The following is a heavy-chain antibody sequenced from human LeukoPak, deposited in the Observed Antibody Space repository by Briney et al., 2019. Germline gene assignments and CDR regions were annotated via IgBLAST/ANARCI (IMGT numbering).Heavy chain of an antibody. CDR2: IIPISGTA. CDR3: ARDGYTRSTWGFDY. J-gene: IGHJ4*02. V-gene: IGHV1-69*05. D-gene: IGHD6-13*01. CDR1: GGTFSSYA. Sequence: ASVKVSCKASGGTFSSYAIGWVRQAPGQGLEWMGGIIPISGTANYAQRFQGRVTIATDESTSTAYMELSSLRSEDTAVYYCARDGYTRSTWGFDYWGQGTLVTVSS.